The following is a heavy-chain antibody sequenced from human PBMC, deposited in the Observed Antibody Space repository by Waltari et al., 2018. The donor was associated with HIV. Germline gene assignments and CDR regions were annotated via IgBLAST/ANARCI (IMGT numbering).Heavy chain of an antibody. J-gene: IGHJ4*02. V-gene: IGHV4-31*03. D-gene: IGHD6-6*01. CDR1: GGSISSGGYY. CDR2: IYYSGST. Sequence: QVQLQESGPGLVKPSQTLSLTCTVSGGSISSGGYYWSWIRQHPGKGLEWIGYIYYSGSTYYSPSLKSRVTRSVDTSKNQFSLKLSSVTAADTAVYYCARAPRGSSAFDYWGQGTLVTVSS. CDR3: ARAPRGSSAFDY.